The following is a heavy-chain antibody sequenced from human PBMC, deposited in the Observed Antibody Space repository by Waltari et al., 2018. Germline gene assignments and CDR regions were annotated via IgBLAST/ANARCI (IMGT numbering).Heavy chain of an antibody. V-gene: IGHV1-8*01. D-gene: IGHD3-10*01. Sequence: QLQLVQSGAEVKKPGVSVKVSCTASGYTFPSYDLNWVRQATGQGLEWMGWMNPNSGSTGYAQKFQGRVTMTRDTSISTAYMELSSLTSEDTAVYYCAMGNGAVIKDSFDTWGQGTMVTVSS. CDR2: MNPNSGST. J-gene: IGHJ3*02. CDR3: AMGNGAVIKDSFDT. CDR1: GYTFPSYD.